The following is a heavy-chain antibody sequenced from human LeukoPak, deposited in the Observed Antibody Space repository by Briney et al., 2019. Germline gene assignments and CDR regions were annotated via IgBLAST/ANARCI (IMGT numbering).Heavy chain of an antibody. D-gene: IGHD3-9*01. J-gene: IGHJ4*02. CDR3: ARLTSRSGFDY. CDR2: IPYDGSTQ. Sequence: GGSLRLSCAASGFTFSSHAMNWARQAPGKGLEWMAVIPYDGSTQYYADSVKGRFTISRDNSKNTVYLQMNSLRAEDTAVYFCARLTSRSGFDYWGQGTLVTVSS. CDR1: GFTFSSHA. V-gene: IGHV3-30*01.